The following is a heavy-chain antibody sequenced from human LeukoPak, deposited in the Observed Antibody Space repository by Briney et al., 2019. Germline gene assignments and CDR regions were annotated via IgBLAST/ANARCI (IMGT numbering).Heavy chain of an antibody. J-gene: IGHJ3*02. CDR1: GFTFSSYA. V-gene: IGHV3-64*01. CDR2: ISSNGGST. Sequence: GGSLGLSCAASGFTFSSYAMHWVRQAPGKGLEYVSAISSNGGSTYYANSVKGRFTISRDNSKNTLYLQMGSLRAEDMAVYYCARGGSSDAFDIWGQGTMVTVSS. CDR3: ARGGSSDAFDI. D-gene: IGHD3-16*01.